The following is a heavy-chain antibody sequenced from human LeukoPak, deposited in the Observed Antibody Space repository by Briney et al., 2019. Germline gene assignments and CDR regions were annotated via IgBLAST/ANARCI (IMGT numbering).Heavy chain of an antibody. Sequence: SETLSLTCTVSTGSISSHYWSWIRQPPGKGLEWIGLIYSSGYTNYNPSLKSRVTISVDTSRNQFSLKLSSATAADTAVYYCARNERRAQKDTYYAYFHYMDVWGKGSTVTVSS. V-gene: IGHV4-59*11. CDR2: IYSSGYT. CDR3: ARNERRAQKDTYYAYFHYMDV. J-gene: IGHJ6*03. CDR1: TGSISSHY. D-gene: IGHD6-25*01.